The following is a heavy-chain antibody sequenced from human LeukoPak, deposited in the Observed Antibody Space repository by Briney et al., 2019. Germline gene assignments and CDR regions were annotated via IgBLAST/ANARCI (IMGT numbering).Heavy chain of an antibody. V-gene: IGHV1-2*02. D-gene: IGHD1-26*01. CDR1: GYTFTSYY. Sequence: ASVKVSCKASGYTFTSYYMHCVRHAPGQGLEWMGWINPNSGDTNYAQKFQGRVTMTSDTSISTAYMELSRLRSDDTAVYYCARDLNFGSYYGYWGQGTLVTVSS. J-gene: IGHJ4*02. CDR3: ARDLNFGSYYGY. CDR2: INPNSGDT.